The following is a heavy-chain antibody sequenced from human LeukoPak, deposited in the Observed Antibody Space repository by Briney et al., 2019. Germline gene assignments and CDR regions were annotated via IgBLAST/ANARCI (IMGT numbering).Heavy chain of an antibody. V-gene: IGHV3-15*01. Sequence: GGSLRLSCAASGFTFSNAWMSWVRRAPGKGLEWVGRIKSKAVGETADYAAPVKGRFTVSRDDSKNTVYLQMNSLKTEDTAVYYCTTDDPINRSWGQGTLVTVSS. CDR2: IKSKAVGETA. J-gene: IGHJ4*02. CDR3: TTDDPINRS. CDR1: GFTFSNAW.